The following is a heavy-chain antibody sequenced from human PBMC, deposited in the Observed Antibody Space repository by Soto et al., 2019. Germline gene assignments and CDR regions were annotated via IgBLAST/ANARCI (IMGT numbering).Heavy chain of an antibody. D-gene: IGHD2-2*01. CDR1: GFTFSSYA. CDR2: ISGSGGST. CDR3: EKIWVPAAIEDYFDY. J-gene: IGHJ4*02. V-gene: IGHV3-23*01. Sequence: GGALRLSCAASGFTFSSYAMGWVRQAPGKGLEWVSAISGSGGSTYYADSVKGRFTISRDNSKNTLYLQMNSLRAEDTAVYYCEKIWVPAAIEDYFDYWGQGTLVTVSS.